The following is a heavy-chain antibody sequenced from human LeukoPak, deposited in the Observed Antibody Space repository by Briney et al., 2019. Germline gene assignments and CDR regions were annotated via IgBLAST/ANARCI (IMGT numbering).Heavy chain of an antibody. CDR1: GASITTYY. J-gene: IGHJ5*02. CDR2: IYHSGST. CDR3: ARGPEYSSSWYRPNWFDP. D-gene: IGHD6-13*01. Sequence: SETLSLTCTVPGASITTYYWTWIRQPPGKGLEWIGYIYHSGSTNYNPSLKSRVTISVDTSKNQFSLKLSSVTAADTAVYYCARGPEYSSSWYRPNWFDPWGQGTLVTVSS. V-gene: IGHV4-59*01.